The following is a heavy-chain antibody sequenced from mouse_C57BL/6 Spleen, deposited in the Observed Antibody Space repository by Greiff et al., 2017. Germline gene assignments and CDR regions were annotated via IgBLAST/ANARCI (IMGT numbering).Heavy chain of an antibody. V-gene: IGHV1-64*01. D-gene: IGHD1-1*01. CDR3: ARDYYGSSLDY. CDR1: GYTFTSYW. CDR2: IHPNSGST. J-gene: IGHJ2*01. Sequence: QVQLQQPGAELVKPGASVKLSCKASGYTFTSYWMHWVKQRPGQGLEWIGMIHPNSGSTNYNEKFKSKATLTVDKSSSTAYMQLSRLTSEDSAVYYWARDYYGSSLDYWGQGTTLTVSS.